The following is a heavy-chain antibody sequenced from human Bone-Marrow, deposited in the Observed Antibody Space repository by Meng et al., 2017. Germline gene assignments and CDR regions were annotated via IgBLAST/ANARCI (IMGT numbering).Heavy chain of an antibody. CDR1: GWSFSGYY. V-gene: IGHV4-34*01. Sequence: QVQLQQWGAGLLKPSETLSLTCAVYGWSFSGYYWSWIRQPPGKGLEWIGEINHSGSTNYNPSLKSRVTISVDTSKNQFSLKLSSVTAADTAVYYCARGLRAARPLLFGYWGQGTLVTVSS. J-gene: IGHJ4*02. CDR2: INHSGST. D-gene: IGHD6-6*01. CDR3: ARGLRAARPLLFGY.